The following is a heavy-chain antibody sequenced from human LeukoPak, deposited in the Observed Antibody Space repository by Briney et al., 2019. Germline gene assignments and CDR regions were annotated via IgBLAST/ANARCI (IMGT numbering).Heavy chain of an antibody. Sequence: GGSLRLSCAASGFTFSSYAMTWVRQAPGKGLVWVSGISGSDGRTYYADSVKGRFTISRDNSKNRLYLQMNSLRAEGTAVYYCARKERISLLRGVMGFDYWGQGTLVTVSS. CDR3: ARKERISLLRGVMGFDY. V-gene: IGHV3-23*01. CDR1: GFTFSSYA. J-gene: IGHJ4*02. CDR2: ISGSDGRT. D-gene: IGHD3-10*01.